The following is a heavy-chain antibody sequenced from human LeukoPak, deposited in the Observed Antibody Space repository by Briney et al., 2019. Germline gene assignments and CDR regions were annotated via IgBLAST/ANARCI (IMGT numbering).Heavy chain of an antibody. CDR1: GFTVSNNY. J-gene: IGHJ3*02. CDR2: IYSGGST. CDR3: AREGYYGSGSYFDDAFDI. D-gene: IGHD3-10*01. V-gene: IGHV3-53*01. Sequence: PGGSLRLSCAASGFTVSNNYMNWVRQAPGKGLEWVSLIYSGGSTYYADSVKGRFTISRDDAKNSLYLQMNSLRAEDTAVYYCAREGYYGSGSYFDDAFDIWGQGTMVTVSS.